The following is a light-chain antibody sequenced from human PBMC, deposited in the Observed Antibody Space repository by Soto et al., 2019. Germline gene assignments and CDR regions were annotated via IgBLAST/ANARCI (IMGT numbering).Light chain of an antibody. Sequence: DIQMTQSPSSLSASVGDRVSITCRASQGVSTYLAWYQQKPGKIPKLLIYSASTLQSGVPSRFRGSGSGTDFTLTISSLQPEDVATYYCQSQNNGLLTCGQGTRLDIK. CDR1: QGVSTY. CDR2: SAS. V-gene: IGKV1-27*01. J-gene: IGKJ5*01. CDR3: QSQNNGLLT.